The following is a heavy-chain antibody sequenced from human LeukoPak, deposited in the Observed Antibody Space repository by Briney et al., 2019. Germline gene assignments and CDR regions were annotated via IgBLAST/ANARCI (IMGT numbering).Heavy chain of an antibody. Sequence: GGSLRLSCAASGFTFSSYGMHWVRQAPGKGLEWVAVISYDGSNKYYADSVKGRFTISRDNSKNTLYLQMNSLRAEDTAVYYCAKGEWLPDFDSWGQGTLVTVSS. J-gene: IGHJ4*02. CDR2: ISYDGSNK. CDR1: GFTFSSYG. CDR3: AKGEWLPDFDS. D-gene: IGHD5-12*01. V-gene: IGHV3-30*18.